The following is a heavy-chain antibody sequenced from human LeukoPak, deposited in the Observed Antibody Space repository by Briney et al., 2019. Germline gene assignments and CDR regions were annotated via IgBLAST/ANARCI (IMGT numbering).Heavy chain of an antibody. V-gene: IGHV3-30*04. J-gene: IGHJ4*02. CDR1: GFTFSSYA. CDR2: ISYDGSNK. D-gene: IGHD5-12*01. CDR3: AKSDAT. Sequence: GGSLRLSCAASGFTFSSYAMHWVRQAPGKGLEWVAVISYDGSNKYYADSVKGRFTISRDNSKNTLYLQMNSLRVDDTAVYYCAKSDATWGQGTLVTVSS.